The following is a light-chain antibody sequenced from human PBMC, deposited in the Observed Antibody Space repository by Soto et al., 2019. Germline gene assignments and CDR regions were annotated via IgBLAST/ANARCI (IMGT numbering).Light chain of an antibody. J-gene: IGKJ4*01. CDR3: QQYNNWPPQLT. CDR1: QSVSSN. CDR2: GAS. Sequence: EIVMTQSPVTLSVSPGERATLSCRTSQSVSSNLAWYQQKPGQPPRLLIYGASTRATGIPDRFSGSGSGTEFTLTISSLQSEDFAVYYCQQYNNWPPQLTFGGGTKVDIK. V-gene: IGKV3-15*01.